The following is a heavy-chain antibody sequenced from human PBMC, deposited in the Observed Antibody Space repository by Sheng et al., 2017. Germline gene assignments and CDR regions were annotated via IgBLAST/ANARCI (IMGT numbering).Heavy chain of an antibody. CDR3: AREGDWELLGFFDY. V-gene: IGHV3-30*04. Sequence: QVQLVESGGGVVQPGRSLRLSCAASGFTFSSYAMHWVRQAPGKGLEWVAVISYDGSNKYYADSVKGRFTISRDNSKNTLYLQMNSLRAEDTAVYYCAREGDWELLGFFDYWGQGTLVTVSS. CDR1: GFTFSSYA. J-gene: IGHJ4*02. D-gene: IGHD1-26*01. CDR2: ISYDGSNK.